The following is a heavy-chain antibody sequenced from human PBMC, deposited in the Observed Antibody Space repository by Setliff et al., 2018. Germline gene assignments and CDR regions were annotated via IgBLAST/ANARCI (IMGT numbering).Heavy chain of an antibody. J-gene: IGHJ4*02. CDR2: INIDGRTI. D-gene: IGHD1-26*01. CDR1: GFTFSIYW. CDR3: ARDLVGATADF. V-gene: IGHV3-74*01. Sequence: GGSLRLSCAAPGFTFSIYWMHWVRQVPGKGLEWVSRINIDGRTINYADSVRGRFTISRDNAKNTVYLQMNSLRGDDTAVYHCARDLVGATADFWGRGTLVTV.